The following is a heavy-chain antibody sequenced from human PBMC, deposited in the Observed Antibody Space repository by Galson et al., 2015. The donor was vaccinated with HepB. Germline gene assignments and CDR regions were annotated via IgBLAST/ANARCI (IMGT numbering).Heavy chain of an antibody. CDR3: AGDAEFQLFFNWFDP. CDR2: INTNTGNP. D-gene: IGHD2-2*01. V-gene: IGHV7-4-1*02. Sequence: SVKVSCKASGYTFTNYAMNWVRQAPGEGLEWMGWINTNTGNPTYAQGFTGRFVFSLDTSVNTAYLQINSLKAEDTAVYYCAGDAEFQLFFNWFDPWGQGTLVTVSS. J-gene: IGHJ5*02. CDR1: GYTFTNYA.